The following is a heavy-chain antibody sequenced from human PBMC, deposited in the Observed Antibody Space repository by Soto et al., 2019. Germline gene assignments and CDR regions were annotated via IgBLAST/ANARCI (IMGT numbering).Heavy chain of an antibody. D-gene: IGHD4-17*01. CDR1: GGSISSYY. CDR3: ARGPVTTSMYYGMDV. Sequence: QVQLQESGPGLVKPSETLSLTCTVSGGSISSYYWSWIRQPPGKGLEWIGYIYYSGSTNYNPSLKSRVTISVDTSKNQFSLQLSSVTAADTAVYYCARGPVTTSMYYGMDVCGQGTTVTVSS. V-gene: IGHV4-59*01. CDR2: IYYSGST. J-gene: IGHJ6*02.